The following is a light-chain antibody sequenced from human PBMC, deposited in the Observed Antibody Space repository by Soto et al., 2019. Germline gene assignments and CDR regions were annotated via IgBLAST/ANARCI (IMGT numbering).Light chain of an antibody. CDR3: QQYSTYSNT. V-gene: IGKV1-5*01. CDR1: QSISYW. Sequence: DIQMTQSPSTLSASVGDRVTITCRASQSISYWLAWYQQKPGKPPNLLIYDASHLKSGVPSRFGGSGGGTEFTLTISSLQPDDSATYYCQQYSTYSNTFGQGTKVDIK. CDR2: DAS. J-gene: IGKJ2*01.